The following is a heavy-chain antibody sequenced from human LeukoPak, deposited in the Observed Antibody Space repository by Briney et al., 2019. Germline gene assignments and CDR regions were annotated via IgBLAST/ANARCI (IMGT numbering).Heavy chain of an antibody. Sequence: PSETLSLTCTVSGGSISNYYWSWIRQPPGKGLEWIGYIYYSGSTNYNPSLKSRVTISVDTSKNQFSLKLSSVTAADTAVYYCARGGYYGSGNDFRFDPWGQGTLVTVSS. CDR2: IYYSGST. D-gene: IGHD3-10*01. V-gene: IGHV4-59*01. CDR3: ARGGYYGSGNDFRFDP. CDR1: GGSISNYY. J-gene: IGHJ5*02.